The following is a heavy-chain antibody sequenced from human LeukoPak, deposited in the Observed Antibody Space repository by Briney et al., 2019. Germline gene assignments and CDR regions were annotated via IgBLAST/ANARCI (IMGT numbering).Heavy chain of an antibody. CDR1: GGTFSSYA. D-gene: IGHD3-16*01. J-gene: IGHJ4*02. CDR2: IIPIFGTA. V-gene: IGHV1-69*05. CDR3: ARDTAAVVTFGGVIPLGY. Sequence: SVKVSCKASGGTFSSYAISWVRQAPGQGLEWMGRIIPIFGTANYAQKFQGRVTIITDESTSTAYMELSSLRSEDTAVYYCARDTAAVVTFGGVIPLGYWGQGTLVTVSS.